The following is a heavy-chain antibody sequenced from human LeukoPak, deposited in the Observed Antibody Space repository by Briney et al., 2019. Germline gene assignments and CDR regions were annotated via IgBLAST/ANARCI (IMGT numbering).Heavy chain of an antibody. CDR3: ASQGTTPDYYYYYMDV. Sequence: ASVKVSCKASGGTFSSYAISWLRQAPGQGLEWMGGIIPIFGTANYAQKFQGRVTITTDESTSTAYMELSSLRSEDTAVYYCASQGTTPDYYYYYMDVWGKGTTVTVSS. CDR1: GGTFSSYA. D-gene: IGHD1-14*01. J-gene: IGHJ6*03. V-gene: IGHV1-69*05. CDR2: IIPIFGTA.